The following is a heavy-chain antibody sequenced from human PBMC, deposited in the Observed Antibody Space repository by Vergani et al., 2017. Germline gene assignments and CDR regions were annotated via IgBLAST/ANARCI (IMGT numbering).Heavy chain of an antibody. V-gene: IGHV4-39*01. Sequence: QVQLQESGPGLVKPSETLSLTCTVSGGSISSYYWGWIRQPPGKGLEWIGSIYYSGSTYYNPSLKSRVTISVDTSKNQFSLKLSSVTAADTAVYYCANYFDSSGYPVWGYYFDYWGQGTLVTVSS. CDR3: ANYFDSSGYPVWGYYFDY. D-gene: IGHD3-22*01. J-gene: IGHJ4*02. CDR2: IYYSGST. CDR1: GGSISSYY.